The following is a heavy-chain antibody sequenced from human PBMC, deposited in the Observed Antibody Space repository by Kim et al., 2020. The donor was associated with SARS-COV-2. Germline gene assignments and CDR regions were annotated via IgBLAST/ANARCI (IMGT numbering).Heavy chain of an antibody. V-gene: IGHV1-69*04. J-gene: IGHJ4*02. D-gene: IGHD3-22*01. Sequence: YAQKFQGRVTITADKSTSTAYMELSSLRSEDTAVYYCARDRSYYDSSFGDWGQGTLVTVSS. CDR3: ARDRSYYDSSFGD.